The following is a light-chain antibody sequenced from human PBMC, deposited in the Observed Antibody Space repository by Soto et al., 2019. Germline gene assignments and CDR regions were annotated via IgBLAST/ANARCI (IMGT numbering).Light chain of an antibody. CDR1: QSVSSSY. Sequence: EIVLTQSPGTLSLSPGERATLSCRASQSVSSSYLAWYQQKPGQAPWLLIYGASGRATGIPDRFSGSGSGTDFTLTISRLEPEDFAVYYCHQYGSSPYTFGQGTKLEIK. CDR2: GAS. V-gene: IGKV3-20*01. CDR3: HQYGSSPYT. J-gene: IGKJ2*01.